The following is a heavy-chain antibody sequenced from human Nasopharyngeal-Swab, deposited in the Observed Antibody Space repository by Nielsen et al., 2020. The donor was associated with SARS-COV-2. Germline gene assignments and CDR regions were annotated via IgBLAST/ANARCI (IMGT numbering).Heavy chain of an antibody. J-gene: IGHJ4*02. D-gene: IGHD3-10*01. V-gene: IGHV1-8*01. Sequence: WVRQAPGQGLERMGWMNPNSGNTGYAQKFQGRVTMTRNTSISTAYMELSSLRSEDTAVYYCATEDSGYWGQGTLVTVSS. CDR3: ATEDSGY. CDR2: MNPNSGNT.